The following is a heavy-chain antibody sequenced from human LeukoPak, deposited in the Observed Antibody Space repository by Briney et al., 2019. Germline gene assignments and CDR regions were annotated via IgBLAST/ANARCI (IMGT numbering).Heavy chain of an antibody. V-gene: IGHV3-30*02. CDR3: ANYGSGGYYYYYMDV. CDR2: IRYDGSNK. D-gene: IGHD3-10*01. Sequence: PGGSLRLSCAASGFTFSCYGMHWVRQAPGKGLEWVAFIRYDGSNKYYADSVKGRFTISRDNSKNTLYLQINSLRAEDTAVYYCANYGSGGYYYYYMDVWGKGTTVTVSS. J-gene: IGHJ6*03. CDR1: GFTFSCYG.